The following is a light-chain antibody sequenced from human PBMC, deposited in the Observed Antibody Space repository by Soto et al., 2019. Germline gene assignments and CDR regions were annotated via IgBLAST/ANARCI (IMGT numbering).Light chain of an antibody. CDR3: QQYNTWPLT. J-gene: IGKJ4*01. CDR1: QSVFTN. CDR2: GVS. V-gene: IGKV3-15*01. Sequence: EIVMTQSPATLSVSPGERATLSCRASQSVFTNFAWYQHKPGQAPRLLIYGVSTRATGVPVRFSGSGSGTEFTLTISSPQSEDFAVYYCQQYNTWPLTFGGGTKVEIK.